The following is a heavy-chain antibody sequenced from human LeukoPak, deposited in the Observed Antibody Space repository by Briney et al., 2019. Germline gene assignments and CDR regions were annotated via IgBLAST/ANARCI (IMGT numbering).Heavy chain of an antibody. Sequence: GGSLRLSCAASGFTFDDYAMHWVRQAPGKGLEWVSRINNDGSSTSYADSVQGRFTISRDNAKNTLYLQMNSLRAEDTALYYCARVARGDYYYYMDVWGKGTTVTVSS. CDR3: ARVARGDYYYYMDV. CDR2: INNDGSST. J-gene: IGHJ6*03. D-gene: IGHD3-10*01. CDR1: GFTFDDYA. V-gene: IGHV3-74*01.